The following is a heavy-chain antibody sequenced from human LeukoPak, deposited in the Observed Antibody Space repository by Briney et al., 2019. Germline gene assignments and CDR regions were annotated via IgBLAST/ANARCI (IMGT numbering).Heavy chain of an antibody. J-gene: IGHJ4*02. CDR2: IYSGGST. V-gene: IGHV3-66*01. CDR3: ARIANYYDSSGYYDY. D-gene: IGHD3-22*01. CDR1: GFTVTRNY. Sequence: GGSLRLSCVAAGFTVTRNYMSWVRQAPAKGLECVSVIYSGGSTFYADSVKGRFTVSRDTSKNTLYLQMNSLRAEDTAVYYCARIANYYDSSGYYDYWGQGTLVTVSS.